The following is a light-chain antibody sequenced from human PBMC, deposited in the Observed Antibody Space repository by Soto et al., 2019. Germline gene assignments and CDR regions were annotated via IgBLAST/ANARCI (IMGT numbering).Light chain of an antibody. J-gene: IGKJ5*01. CDR2: GAS. Sequence: EVVLTQSPATLSLSPGDRAALSCKASQSVHNFLAWYQQKPGQAPRLLIYGASNRAAGIPARFSGSGSGTDFTLTISRLEPEDFAVYYCQQYGSSLFGQGTRLEIK. V-gene: IGKV3-20*01. CDR1: QSVHNF. CDR3: QQYGSSL.